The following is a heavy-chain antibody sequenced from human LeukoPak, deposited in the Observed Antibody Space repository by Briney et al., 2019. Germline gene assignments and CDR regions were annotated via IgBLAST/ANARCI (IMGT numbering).Heavy chain of an antibody. J-gene: IGHJ3*02. V-gene: IGHV3-30*02. CDR3: TTERPDRDAFDI. D-gene: IGHD1-14*01. CDR2: IRYDGSKK. Sequence: GGSLRLACAASGFTFSSYGMHCVRQAPGKGLGLRAFIRYDGSKKYYAYAVKGRCTISRDNSKNTLYLQMNSLRAEDTDVYYCTTERPDRDAFDIWGQGTMVTVSS. CDR1: GFTFSSYG.